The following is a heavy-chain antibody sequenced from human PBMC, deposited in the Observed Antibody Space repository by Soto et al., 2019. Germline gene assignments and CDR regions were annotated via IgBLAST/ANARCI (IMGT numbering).Heavy chain of an antibody. J-gene: IGHJ6*02. Sequence: PGGSLRLSCAASGFAFRTYAMAWVRQAPGKGLEWVSGIWGSGDGTFYADSVKGRFTISRDNSRNTLYLQMYSLTAEDTALYYCAKTGPYCGGDCSRYFYGMDVWGQGTTVTVSS. CDR1: GFAFRTYA. CDR3: AKTGPYCGGDCSRYFYGMDV. D-gene: IGHD2-21*02. V-gene: IGHV3-23*01. CDR2: IWGSGDGT.